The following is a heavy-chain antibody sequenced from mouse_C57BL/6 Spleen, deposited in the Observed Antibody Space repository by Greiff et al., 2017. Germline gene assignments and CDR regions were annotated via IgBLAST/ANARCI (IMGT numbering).Heavy chain of an antibody. CDR2: IRLRSDNYAT. J-gene: IGHJ2*01. CDR1: GFTFSNYW. Sequence: EVKVVESGGGFVQPGGSMKLSCVASGFTFSNYWMNWVRQSPEQGLEWVAQIRLRSDNYATHYAESVKGRFTISRENSKSSVYLHMNNLRAADTGIYYCTGQEWDYFDYWGQGTTLTVSA. V-gene: IGHV6-3*01. CDR3: TGQEWDYFDY.